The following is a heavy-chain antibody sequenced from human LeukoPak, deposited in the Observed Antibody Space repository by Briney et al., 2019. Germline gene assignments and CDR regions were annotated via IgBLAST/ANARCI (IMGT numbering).Heavy chain of an antibody. D-gene: IGHD3-22*01. Sequence: GASVKVSCKASGGTFSSYTISWVRQAPGQGLEWMGWINPNSGGTNYAQKFQGWVTMTRDTSISTAYMELSRLRSDDTAVYYCARETERSPDYYDSSGYYSEVHDAFDIWGQGTMVTVSS. CDR2: INPNSGGT. CDR1: GGTFSSYT. CDR3: ARETERSPDYYDSSGYYSEVHDAFDI. V-gene: IGHV1-2*04. J-gene: IGHJ3*02.